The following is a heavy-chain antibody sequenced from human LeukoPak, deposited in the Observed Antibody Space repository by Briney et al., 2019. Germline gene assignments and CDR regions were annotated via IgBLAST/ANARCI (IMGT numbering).Heavy chain of an antibody. CDR3: ARVGSVDTAMAFHYYYYYYMDV. CDR1: GGTFSSYA. J-gene: IGHJ6*03. CDR2: IVPIFGTA. V-gene: IGHV1-69*06. D-gene: IGHD5-18*01. Sequence: ASVKVSCKASGGTFSSYAISWVRQAPGQGLEWMGGIVPIFGTANYAQKFQGRVTITADKSTSTAYMELSSLRSEDTAVYYCARVGSVDTAMAFHYYYYYYMDVWGKGTTVTVSS.